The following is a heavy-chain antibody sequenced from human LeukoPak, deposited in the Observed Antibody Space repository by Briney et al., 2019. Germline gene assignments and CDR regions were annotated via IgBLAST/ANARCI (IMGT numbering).Heavy chain of an antibody. CDR2: ISGSGGST. D-gene: IGHD3-16*01. V-gene: IGHV3-23*01. J-gene: IGHJ6*03. CDR1: GFTFSSYA. Sequence: GGSLRLSCAASGFTFSSYAMSWVRQAPGKGLEWVSAISGSGGSTYYADSVKGRFTISRDNSKNTLYLQMNSLRAEDTAVYYCARFGGSYYYYYYYMDVWGKGTTVTVSS. CDR3: ARFGGSYYYYYYYMDV.